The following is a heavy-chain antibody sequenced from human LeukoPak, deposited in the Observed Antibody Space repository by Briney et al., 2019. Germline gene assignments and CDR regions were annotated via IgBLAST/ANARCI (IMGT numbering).Heavy chain of an antibody. CDR3: AGGPYSSGWYGEHPFDY. Sequence: QAGGSLRLSCAASGFTVSSNYMSWVRQAPGKGLEWVSVIYSGGSTYYADSAKGRFTISRDNSKNTLYLQMNSLRAEDTAVYYCAGGPYSSGWYGEHPFDYWGQGTLVTVSS. J-gene: IGHJ4*02. CDR2: IYSGGST. V-gene: IGHV3-66*01. CDR1: GFTVSSNY. D-gene: IGHD6-19*01.